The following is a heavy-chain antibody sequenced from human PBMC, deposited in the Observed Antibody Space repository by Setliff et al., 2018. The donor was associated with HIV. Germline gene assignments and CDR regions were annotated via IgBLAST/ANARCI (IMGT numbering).Heavy chain of an antibody. J-gene: IGHJ3*01. Sequence: SVKVSCKASGGSFRNYAINWVRQAPGQGLEWMGGIIPLLDTPNYAHKFQGRVTITADKYSSTVYMELSSLRSEDSAVFYCARDRSGIAVAAPDAFDVWGQGTMVTVSS. CDR2: IIPLLDTP. CDR3: ARDRSGIAVAAPDAFDV. CDR1: GGSFRNYA. V-gene: IGHV1-69*06. D-gene: IGHD6-19*01.